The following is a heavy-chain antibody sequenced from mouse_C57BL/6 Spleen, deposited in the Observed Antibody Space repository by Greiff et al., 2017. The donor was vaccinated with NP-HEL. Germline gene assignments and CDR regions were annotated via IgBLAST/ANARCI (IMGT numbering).Heavy chain of an antibody. Sequence: VQLQQSGAELVRPGASVKLSCKASGYTFTDYYINWVKQRPGQGLEWIARIYPGSGNTYYNEKFKGKATLTAEKSSSTAYMQLSSLTSEDSAVYFCARSGLDYYGSYYAMDYWGQGTSVTVSS. CDR3: ARSGLDYYGSYYAMDY. V-gene: IGHV1-76*01. CDR1: GYTFTDYY. CDR2: IYPGSGNT. D-gene: IGHD1-1*01. J-gene: IGHJ4*01.